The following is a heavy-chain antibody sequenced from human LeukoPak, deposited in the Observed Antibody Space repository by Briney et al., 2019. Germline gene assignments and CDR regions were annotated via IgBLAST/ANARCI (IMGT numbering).Heavy chain of an antibody. V-gene: IGHV1-2*04. J-gene: IGHJ4*02. D-gene: IGHD3-22*01. CDR2: INPFSGGT. CDR3: ARGGYDLDY. CDR1: GYSFTDYY. Sequence: ASLQVSCKASGYSFTDYYIHWVRQAPGQGLEWMGWINPFSGGTKYAQKFQGWVTMTRDTSISTAYMELSRLTSDDTTVYYCARGGYDLDYWGQGTLVTVSS.